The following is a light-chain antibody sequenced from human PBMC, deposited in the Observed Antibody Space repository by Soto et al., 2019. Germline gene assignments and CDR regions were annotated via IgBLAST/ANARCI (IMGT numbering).Light chain of an antibody. CDR3: QQYENYWT. J-gene: IGKJ1*01. CDR2: QAS. Sequence: DIQMTQSPSTLSASVGDRVTITCRASQSTSSYLAWYQQKPGKAPKLLIYQASSLENGVPSRFSGSGSGTEFTLTISNLQPDDFATYYCQQYENYWTFGQGTKVDIK. CDR1: QSTSSY. V-gene: IGKV1-5*03.